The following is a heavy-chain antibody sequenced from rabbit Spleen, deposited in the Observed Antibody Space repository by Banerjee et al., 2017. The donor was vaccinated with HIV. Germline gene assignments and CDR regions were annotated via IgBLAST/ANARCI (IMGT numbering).Heavy chain of an antibody. D-gene: IGHD4-2*01. CDR1: GFTLSSNYY. CDR3: ARSYGGSANSAGYGFDL. J-gene: IGHJ4*01. Sequence: QEQLVESGGGLVKPEGSLTLTCKASGFTLSSNYYMCWVRQAPGKGLEWIACINTATGKGVYASWAKGRFTISKTSSTTVTLQMTSLTAADTATYFCARSYGGSANSAGYGFDLWGQGTLVTVS. V-gene: IGHV1S45*01. CDR2: INTATGKG.